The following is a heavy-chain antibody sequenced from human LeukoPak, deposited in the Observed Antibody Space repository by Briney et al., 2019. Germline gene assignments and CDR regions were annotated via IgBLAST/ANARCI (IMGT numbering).Heavy chain of an antibody. V-gene: IGHV4-39*07. CDR3: ARAPHTSPTDYYFDF. CDR1: GDSVTSDNFY. J-gene: IGHJ4*02. CDR2: IYHSGSA. Sequence: PXXTLSLTCNVSGDSVTSDNFYWAWIRQPPGKGPEWIGTIYHSGSAYHNPSLKSRLTISIDTSKSQFSLRLTSVTAADTALYFCARAPHTSPTDYYFDFWGPGTLVTVSS. D-gene: IGHD1-14*01.